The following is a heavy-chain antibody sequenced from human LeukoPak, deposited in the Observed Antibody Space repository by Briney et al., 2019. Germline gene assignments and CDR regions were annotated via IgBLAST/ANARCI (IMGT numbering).Heavy chain of an antibody. V-gene: IGHV3-33*01. Sequence: GGSLRLSCAASGFTFSSYAMHWVRQAPGKGLEWVAVIWYDGSNQKYADSVKGRFTISRDNSKNTLYLQMNSLRAEDTAVYYCASPYYYDSSGLDAFDIWGQGTMVTVSS. J-gene: IGHJ3*02. CDR2: IWYDGSNQ. D-gene: IGHD3-22*01. CDR1: GFTFSSYA. CDR3: ASPYYYDSSGLDAFDI.